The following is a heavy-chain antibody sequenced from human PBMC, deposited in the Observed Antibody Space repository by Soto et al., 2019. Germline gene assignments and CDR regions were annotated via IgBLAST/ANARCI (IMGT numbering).Heavy chain of an antibody. V-gene: IGHV1-69*13. D-gene: IGHD3-3*01. J-gene: IGHJ6*02. CDR3: ARDSWSGYYPGYYYYYGMDV. CDR2: IIPIFGTA. Sequence: GASVKVSCKASGGTFSSYAISWVRQAPGQGLEWMGGIIPIFGTANYAQKFQGRVTITADESTSTAYMELSSLRSEDTAVYYCARDSWSGYYPGYYYYYGMDVWGQGTTVTVSS. CDR1: GGTFSSYA.